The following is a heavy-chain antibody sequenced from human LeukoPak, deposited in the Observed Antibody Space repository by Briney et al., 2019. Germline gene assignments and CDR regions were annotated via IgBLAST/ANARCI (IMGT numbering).Heavy chain of an antibody. CDR3: ARDQRLAYSLDY. J-gene: IGHJ4*02. V-gene: IGHV3-33*01. CDR1: GFTFSSYG. CDR2: IWYDGSNK. Sequence: GRSLRLSCAASGFTFSSYGMHWVRQAPGKGLEWVAVIWYDGSNKYYADSVKGRFTISRDNSKNTLYLQMNSLRAEDTAVSYCARDQRLAYSLDYWGQGTLVTVSS. D-gene: IGHD6-25*01.